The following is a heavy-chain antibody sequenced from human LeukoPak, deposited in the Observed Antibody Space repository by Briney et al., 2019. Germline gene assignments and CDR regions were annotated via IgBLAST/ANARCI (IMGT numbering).Heavy chain of an antibody. J-gene: IGHJ4*02. CDR3: AKVGVYDILTGYYLPDDY. CDR1: GFTFDDYG. D-gene: IGHD3-9*01. Sequence: GGSLRLSCAASGFTFDDYGMSWVRQAPGKGLEWVSAISGSGGSTYYADSVKGRFTISRDNSKNTLYLQMNSLRAEDTAVYYCAKVGVYDILTGYYLPDDYWGQGTLVTVSS. V-gene: IGHV3-23*01. CDR2: ISGSGGST.